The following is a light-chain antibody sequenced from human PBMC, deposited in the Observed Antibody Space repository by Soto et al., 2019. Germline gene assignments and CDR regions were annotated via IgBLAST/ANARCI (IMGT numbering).Light chain of an antibody. CDR1: SSDVGGYNY. CDR2: EVS. J-gene: IGLJ1*01. Sequence: QSVLTQPASVSGSPGQSVTISCTGTSSDVGGYNYVSWYQQDPGKAPKLMIYEVSNRAAGVSNRFSGSKSGNTASLTISGLQAEDEADYYCSSYTSGSTPYVFGTGTKVTVL. CDR3: SSYTSGSTPYV. V-gene: IGLV2-14*01.